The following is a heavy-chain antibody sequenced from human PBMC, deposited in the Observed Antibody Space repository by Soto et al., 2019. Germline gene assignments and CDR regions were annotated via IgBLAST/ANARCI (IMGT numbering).Heavy chain of an antibody. J-gene: IGHJ6*04. CDR1: GFTFSSYD. CDR3: ARGRATGLGYCSSTSCFNGVDV. Sequence: GGSLRLSCAASGFTFSSYDMHWVRQATGKGLEWVSAIGTAGDTYYPGSVKGRFTISRENAKNSLYLQMNSLRAGDTAVYYCARGRATGLGYCSSTSCFNGVDVRGKGTTVTVSS. CDR2: IGTAGDT. D-gene: IGHD2-2*01. V-gene: IGHV3-13*01.